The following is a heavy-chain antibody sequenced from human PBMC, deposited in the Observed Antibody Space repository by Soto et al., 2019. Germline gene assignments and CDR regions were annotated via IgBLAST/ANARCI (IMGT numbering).Heavy chain of an antibody. D-gene: IGHD1-26*01. Sequence: QVQLVESGGGVVQPGRSLRLSCAASGFTFSSYAMHWVRQAPGKGLEGVAVISYDGSNKYYADSVKGRFTISRDNSKNPLYLQMNSLRAEDTAVYYCARGLYSGSYLDYWGQGTLVTVSS. J-gene: IGHJ4*02. CDR2: ISYDGSNK. CDR1: GFTFSSYA. CDR3: ARGLYSGSYLDY. V-gene: IGHV3-30-3*01.